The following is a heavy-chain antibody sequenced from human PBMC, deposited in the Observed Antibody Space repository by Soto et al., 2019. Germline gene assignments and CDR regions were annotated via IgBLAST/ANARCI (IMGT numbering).Heavy chain of an antibody. CDR3: AKGLVAVSGLQWFGP. D-gene: IGHD2-21*02. Sequence: PGGSLRLSCTASGFTFSRYAMSWVRQAPGKGLEWVSTISNSGSSSYSADSVKGRFTISRDNSKNTLYLQMHSLRGEDTALYHCAKGLVAVSGLQWFGPWGQGTLVTASS. J-gene: IGHJ5*02. V-gene: IGHV3-23*01. CDR1: GFTFSRYA. CDR2: ISNSGSSS.